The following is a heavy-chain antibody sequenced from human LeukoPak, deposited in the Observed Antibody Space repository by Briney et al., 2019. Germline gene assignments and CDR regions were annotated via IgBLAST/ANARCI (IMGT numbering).Heavy chain of an antibody. V-gene: IGHV3-23*01. J-gene: IGHJ4*02. D-gene: IGHD3-22*01. CDR3: AKGDYYDLDY. Sequence: GGSLRLSCVASGFTFSNYGMNWVRQAPGRGLEWVSIITSGVGITYYADSVKGRFTISRDNSKNTLYLQMNSLRAEDTAVYYCAKGDYYDLDYWGQGTLVTVSS. CDR2: ITSGVGIT. CDR1: GFTFSNYG.